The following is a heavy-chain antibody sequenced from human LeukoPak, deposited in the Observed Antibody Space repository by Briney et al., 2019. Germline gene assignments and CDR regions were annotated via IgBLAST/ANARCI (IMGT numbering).Heavy chain of an antibody. CDR2: MNPNSGNT. J-gene: IGHJ5*02. Sequence: ASVKVSCKASGGTFSSYAISWVRQATGQGLEWMGWMNPNSGNTGYAQKFQGRVTITRNTSISTAYMELSSLRSEDTAVYYCARETRAFDPWGQGTLVTVSS. V-gene: IGHV1-8*03. CDR3: ARETRAFDP. CDR1: GGTFSSYA. D-gene: IGHD1-1*01.